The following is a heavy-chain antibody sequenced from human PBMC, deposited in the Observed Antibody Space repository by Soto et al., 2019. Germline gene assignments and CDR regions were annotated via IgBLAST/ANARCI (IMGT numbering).Heavy chain of an antibody. Sequence: ASVKVSCKASGYTFTGYYMHWVRQAPGQGLEWMGWINPNSGGTNYAQKFQGWVTMTRDTSISTAYMELSRLRSDDTAVYYCARGATIFGVVIIPEGGYFDYWGQGTLVTVSS. CDR3: ARGATIFGVVIIPEGGYFDY. CDR1: GYTFTGYY. J-gene: IGHJ4*02. CDR2: INPNSGGT. V-gene: IGHV1-2*04. D-gene: IGHD3-3*01.